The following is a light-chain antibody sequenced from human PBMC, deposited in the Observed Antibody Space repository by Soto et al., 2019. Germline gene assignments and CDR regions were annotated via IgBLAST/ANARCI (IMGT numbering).Light chain of an antibody. CDR1: SSDVGGYNY. J-gene: IGLJ3*02. CDR2: EVT. V-gene: IGLV2-14*01. Sequence: QSALTQPASVSGSPGQSITTPCTGTSSDVGGYNYVSWYQQHPGKAPKVMIYEVTHRPAGVSNRFSGSKSGNTASLSISGLHAEDEDDYYGSSYASRNTRVFGGGTQLTVL. CDR3: SSYASRNTRV.